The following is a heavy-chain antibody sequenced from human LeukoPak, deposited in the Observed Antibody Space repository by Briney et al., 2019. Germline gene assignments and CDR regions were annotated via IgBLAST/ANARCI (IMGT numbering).Heavy chain of an antibody. D-gene: IGHD3-22*01. Sequence: SVKVSCTASGGTFSSYAISWVRQAPGQGLEWMGGIIPIFGTANYAQKFQGRVTITADESTSTAYMELSSLRSEDTAVYYCARADSSGYAYFDYWGQGTLVTVSS. CDR3: ARADSSGYAYFDY. V-gene: IGHV1-69*13. J-gene: IGHJ4*02. CDR2: IIPIFGTA. CDR1: GGTFSSYA.